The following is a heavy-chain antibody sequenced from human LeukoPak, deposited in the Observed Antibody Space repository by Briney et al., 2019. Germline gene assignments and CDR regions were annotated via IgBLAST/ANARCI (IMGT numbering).Heavy chain of an antibody. D-gene: IGHD3-10*01. CDR1: GFTFSIYA. CDR2: LSGGGEIT. V-gene: IGHV3-23*01. Sequence: PGGSLRLSCAASGFTFSIYAMSWVRQAPGRGLEWVSALSGGGEITYYADFVNGRFTIPRDNSKSTLYLQMDSLRVEDTAMYYCARVLVPDLMVRDWGQGTLVTVSS. CDR3: ARVLVPDLMVRD. J-gene: IGHJ4*02.